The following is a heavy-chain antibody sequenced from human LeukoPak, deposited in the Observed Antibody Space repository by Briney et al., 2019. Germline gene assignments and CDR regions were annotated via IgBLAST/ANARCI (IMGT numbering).Heavy chain of an antibody. CDR2: IIPIFGTA. V-gene: IGHV1-69*13. CDR3: ARVGSETDQVYYYDSSGYYQGALDY. J-gene: IGHJ4*02. D-gene: IGHD3-22*01. CDR1: GYTFTSYA. Sequence: GASVKVSCKASGYTFTSYAISWVRQAPGQGLEWMGGIIPIFGTANYAQKFQGRVTITADESTSTAYMELSSLRSEDTAVYYCARVGSETDQVYYYDSSGYYQGALDYWGQGTLVTVSS.